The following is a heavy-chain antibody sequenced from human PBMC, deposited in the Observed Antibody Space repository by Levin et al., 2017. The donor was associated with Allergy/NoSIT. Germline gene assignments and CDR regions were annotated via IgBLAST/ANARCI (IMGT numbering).Heavy chain of an antibody. Sequence: SETLSLTCSVSGGSISSSRYYWGWIRQPPGKGLEWIGSIYYSGSTYDNPSLKSRATISVDRWKMEFSLKLSSVAAADTAVYYSAIPYCSTTSSPVFDSFGQGTLVPVSS. D-gene: IGHD2-2*01. J-gene: IGHJ4*02. V-gene: IGHV4-39*01. CDR2: IYYSGST. CDR1: GGSISSSRYY. CDR3: AIPYCSTTSSPVFDS.